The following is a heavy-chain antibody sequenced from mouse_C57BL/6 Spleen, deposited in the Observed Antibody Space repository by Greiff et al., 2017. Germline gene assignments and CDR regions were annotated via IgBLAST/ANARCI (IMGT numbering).Heavy chain of an antibody. Sequence: VQLQQSGPELVKPGASVKISCKASGYAFSSSWMNWVKQRPGKGLEWIGRIDPGDGDTNYNGKFKGKATLTADKSSSTAYMQLSSLTSEDTAVYVCASADYGNYWYFGGWGTGTTVTVAS. J-gene: IGHJ1*03. V-gene: IGHV1-82*01. CDR1: GYAFSSSW. CDR3: ASADYGNYWYFGG. D-gene: IGHD2-1*01. CDR2: IDPGDGDT.